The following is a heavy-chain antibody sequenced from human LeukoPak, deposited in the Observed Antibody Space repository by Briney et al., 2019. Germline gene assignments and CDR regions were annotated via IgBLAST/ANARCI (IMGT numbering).Heavy chain of an antibody. D-gene: IGHD3-10*01. J-gene: IGHJ6*02. CDR1: SGSISSSSYY. CDR3: ASYPLVRGTLSDYYYGMDV. CDR2: IYYSGST. Sequence: PETLSLTCTVSSGSISSSSYYWGWIRQPPGTGLEWIGSIYYSGSTYYNPSLKSRVTISVDTSKSQFSLKLSSVTAADTAVYYCASYPLVRGTLSDYYYGMDVWGQGTTVTVSS. V-gene: IGHV4-39*07.